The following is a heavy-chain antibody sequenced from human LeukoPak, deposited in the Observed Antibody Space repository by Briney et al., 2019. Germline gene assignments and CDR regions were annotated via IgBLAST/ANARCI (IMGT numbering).Heavy chain of an antibody. J-gene: IGHJ5*02. CDR2: IIPIFGTA. CDR3: ARGGITIFGVVIKSCNWFDP. Sequence: SVKVSCKASGGTFSSYAISRVRQAPGQGLEWMGGIIPIFGTANYAQKFQGRVTITADESTSTAYMELSSLRSEDTAVYYCARGGITIFGVVIKSCNWFDPWGQGTLVTVSS. V-gene: IGHV1-69*13. D-gene: IGHD3-3*01. CDR1: GGTFSSYA.